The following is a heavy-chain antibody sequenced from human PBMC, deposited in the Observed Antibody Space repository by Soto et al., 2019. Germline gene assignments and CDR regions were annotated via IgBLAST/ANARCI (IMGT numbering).Heavy chain of an antibody. CDR2: IYFSGST. J-gene: IGHJ3*02. D-gene: IGHD2-2*01. CDR3: ARQRGWHCSGSSCYTVHAFDI. CDR1: GGSITITNYY. V-gene: IGHV4-39*01. Sequence: QLQLQESGPGLVKPSETLSLTCTVSGGSITITNYYWGWVRQPPGKGLEWIGNIYFSGSTYYNPSLRGRVTISVDPSANQFSLTMSSVTAADTTVFYCARQRGWHCSGSSCYTVHAFDIWGQGTMVTVSS.